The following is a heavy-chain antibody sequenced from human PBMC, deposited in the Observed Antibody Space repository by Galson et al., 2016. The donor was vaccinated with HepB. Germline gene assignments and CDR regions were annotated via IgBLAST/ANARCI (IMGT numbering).Heavy chain of an antibody. V-gene: IGHV3-11*06. CDR1: GFTFSDYY. J-gene: IGHJ3*01. Sequence: SLRLSCAASGFTFSDYYMSWIRQAPGKGLEWVSYISPTSNDINFADSVVGRFSISRDNAKNSLYLQMITLGAEDTAVYYCASPSGRFSVHTFDLWGQGTMVTVSS. CDR2: ISPTSNDI. CDR3: ASPSGRFSVHTFDL. D-gene: IGHD1-26*01.